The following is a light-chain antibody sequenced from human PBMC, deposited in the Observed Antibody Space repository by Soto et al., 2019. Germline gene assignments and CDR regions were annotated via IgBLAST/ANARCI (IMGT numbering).Light chain of an antibody. Sequence: EIVMTQSPATLSVSPGEGATLSCRASQSVSSKLAWYRQKPGRAPRLLIYGASTRATGIPARFSGSGSGTDFTLTISSLEPEDFAVYYCQQRNDWRRGTFGQGTRLEIK. CDR1: QSVSSK. V-gene: IGKV3-15*01. CDR2: GAS. CDR3: QQRNDWRRGT. J-gene: IGKJ5*01.